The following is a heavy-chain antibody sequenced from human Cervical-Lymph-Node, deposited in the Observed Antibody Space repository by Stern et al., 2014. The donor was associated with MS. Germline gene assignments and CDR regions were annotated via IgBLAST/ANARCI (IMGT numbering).Heavy chain of an antibody. D-gene: IGHD3-10*01. Sequence: MQLVESGGGVVQPGRSLRLSCAASGFTFSSYGMHWVRQAPGKGLEWVAVIWYDGSNKYYADSVKGRFTISRDNSKNTLYLQMNSLRAEDTAVYYCARGGDVRGVMLDYWGQGTLVTVSS. CDR3: ARGGDVRGVMLDY. CDR1: GFTFSSYG. V-gene: IGHV3-33*01. CDR2: IWYDGSNK. J-gene: IGHJ4*02.